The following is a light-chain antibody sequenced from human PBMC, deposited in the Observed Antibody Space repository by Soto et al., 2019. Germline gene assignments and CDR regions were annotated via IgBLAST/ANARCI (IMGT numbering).Light chain of an antibody. CDR1: QSISSH. CDR3: QKTYSTPHT. V-gene: IGKV1-39*01. CDR2: AAS. Sequence: DIPMTQSPSSLSASVGDRVTITCRASQSISSHLNWYQQKPGKAPKLLIYAASSLQSGVPSRFSGSGSGTEFTLTISSLQAEDFATYYCQKTYSTPHTFGQGTKLEIK. J-gene: IGKJ2*01.